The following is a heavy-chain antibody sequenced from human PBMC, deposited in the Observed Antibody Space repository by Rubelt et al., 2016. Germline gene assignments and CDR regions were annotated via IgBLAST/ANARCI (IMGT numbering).Heavy chain of an antibody. D-gene: IGHD5-12*01. Sequence: VQLVESGGGLIQPGGSLKLSCAVSGLTVSSTSMSWVRQAPGRGLEWVSVIHSDDTTFYANFVKGRFYISMDNSKKTLYLQMKSLSDEDMAVYYCARIHDYNAQRCYFDYWCQGTLVTVSS. CDR1: GLTVSSTS. CDR2: IHSDDTT. J-gene: IGHJ4*02. V-gene: IGHV3-53*01. CDR3: ARIHDYNAQRCYFDY.